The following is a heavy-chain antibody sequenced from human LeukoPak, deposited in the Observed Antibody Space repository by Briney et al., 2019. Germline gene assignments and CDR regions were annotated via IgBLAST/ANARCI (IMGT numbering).Heavy chain of an antibody. CDR2: IDKDGREK. CDR1: VSTSSRNF. Sequence: GGSLRLSWAASVSTSSRNFMSWVRQTPGKGLGWVANIDKDGREKNYVDSVKGRFTISRDNAKNSLFLQMNSLRAEDTAIYYCASGAGWESGYWGQGTLVTVSS. J-gene: IGHJ4*02. CDR3: ASGAGWESGY. D-gene: IGHD1-26*01. V-gene: IGHV3-7*01.